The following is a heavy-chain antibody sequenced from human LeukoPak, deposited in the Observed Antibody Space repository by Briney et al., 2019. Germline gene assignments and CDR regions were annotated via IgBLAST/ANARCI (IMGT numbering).Heavy chain of an antibody. V-gene: IGHV4-59*08. CDR2: MYYSGST. J-gene: IGHJ6*03. CDR1: GGSFSGYY. Sequence: SETLSLTCTVSGGSFSGYYWSWIRQPPGKGLEWIGYMYYSGSTKYNPSLKSRVTISVDTSKNQLSLKLSSVTAADTAVYYCARQDYYYYMDVWGKGTTVTVSS. CDR3: ARQDYYYYMDV.